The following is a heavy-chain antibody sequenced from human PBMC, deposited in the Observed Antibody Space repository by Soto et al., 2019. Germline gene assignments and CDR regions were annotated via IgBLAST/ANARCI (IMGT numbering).Heavy chain of an antibody. V-gene: IGHV1-18*01. CDR3: ARAGQYYDASGYAN. CDR1: GYSFATSG. J-gene: IGHJ4*02. Sequence: QVKLVQSGAEVKKPGASIKVSCKASGYSFATSGMTWVRQAPGQGLEWVGWISAYNGKSNYDQNLQDRVTMTTDTSTTTAYLELRNLRSDDSAVYYCARAGQYYDASGYANWGQGPLVTVSS. CDR2: ISAYNGKS. D-gene: IGHD3-22*01.